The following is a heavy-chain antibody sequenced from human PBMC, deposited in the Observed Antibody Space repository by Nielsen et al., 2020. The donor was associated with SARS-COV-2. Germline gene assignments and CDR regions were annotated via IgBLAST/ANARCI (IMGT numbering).Heavy chain of an antibody. D-gene: IGHD4-17*01. CDR2: ISWNSGSI. CDR1: GFTFADYA. Sequence: GGSLRLSCAASGFTFADYAMHWVRQAPGKGLEWVSGISWNSGSIGYADSVKGRFTISRDNAKNSLYLQMNSLRAEDTAVYYCAKDYGDWPNYYYGMDVWGQGTTVTVSS. V-gene: IGHV3-9*01. CDR3: AKDYGDWPNYYYGMDV. J-gene: IGHJ6*02.